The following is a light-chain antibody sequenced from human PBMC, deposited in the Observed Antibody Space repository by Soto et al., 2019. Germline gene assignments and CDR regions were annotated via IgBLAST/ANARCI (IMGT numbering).Light chain of an antibody. J-gene: IGKJ1*01. CDR1: QSVSSSY. Sequence: PGERVTLSCRASQSVSSSYLTWYQQKPGQAPRLLIYGASTRATSIPARFSGSGSGTDFTLTISSLQPEDFAVYYCQQDYNLPWTFGHGTKVEIK. CDR3: QQDYNLPWT. CDR2: GAS. V-gene: IGKV3D-7*01.